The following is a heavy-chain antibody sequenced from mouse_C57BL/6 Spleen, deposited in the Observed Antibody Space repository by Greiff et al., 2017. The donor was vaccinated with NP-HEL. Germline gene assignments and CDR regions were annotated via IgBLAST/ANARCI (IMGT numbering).Heavy chain of an antibody. D-gene: IGHD1-1*02. CDR2: INPNNGGT. J-gene: IGHJ4*01. Sequence: EVQLQQSGPELVKPGASVKISCKASGYTFTDYYMNWVKQSHGKSLEWIGDINPNNGGTSYNQKFKGKATLTVDKSSSTAYMELRSLTSEDSAVXYCARSPYGRMDYWGQGTSVTVSS. V-gene: IGHV1-26*01. CDR3: ARSPYGRMDY. CDR1: GYTFTDYY.